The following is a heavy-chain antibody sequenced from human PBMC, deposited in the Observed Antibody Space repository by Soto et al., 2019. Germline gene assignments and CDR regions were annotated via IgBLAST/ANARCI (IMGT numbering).Heavy chain of an antibody. V-gene: IGHV3-30-3*01. CDR2: ISYDGNNK. CDR1: GFMFRSYA. J-gene: IGHJ4*02. Sequence: QVQLVESGGDVVQPGTSLRLSCAASGFMFRSYALHWVRQAPGKGLEWVAVISYDGNNKYVGESVKGRFTISRDMSQNTVYLQMSTLRVEDRAIYYCARDGGGTDYHACDNWGQGTLVTVSS. D-gene: IGHD3-16*01. CDR3: ARDGGGTDYHACDN.